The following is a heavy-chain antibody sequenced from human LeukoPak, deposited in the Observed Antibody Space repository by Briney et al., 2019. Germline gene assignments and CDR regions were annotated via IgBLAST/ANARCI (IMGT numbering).Heavy chain of an antibody. V-gene: IGHV1-46*01. CDR1: GYTFTSYY. D-gene: IGHD2-2*01. Sequence: ASVKVSCKASGYTFTSYYMHWVRQAPGQGLEWMGIINPSGGSTSYAQKFQGRVTMTRDTSTSTVYMELSSLRSEDTAVYYCARARCCSSTSCYVPDWFDPWGQGTLVTVSS. J-gene: IGHJ5*02. CDR2: INPSGGST. CDR3: ARARCCSSTSCYVPDWFDP.